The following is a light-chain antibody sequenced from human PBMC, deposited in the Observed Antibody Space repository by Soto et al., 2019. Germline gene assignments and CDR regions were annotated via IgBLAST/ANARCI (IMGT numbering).Light chain of an antibody. CDR2: DTS. CDR3: QQRSNGLWT. V-gene: IGKV3-11*01. J-gene: IGKJ1*01. Sequence: EVVLTQSPDPLSLSPGQRATLSCRASQGVISYLTWYQHKPGQAPRLLIYDTSNRAPGIPARFSGSGSVTDFTLTISSLEPEDFAVYYCQQRSNGLWTFGPGTKVEV. CDR1: QGVISY.